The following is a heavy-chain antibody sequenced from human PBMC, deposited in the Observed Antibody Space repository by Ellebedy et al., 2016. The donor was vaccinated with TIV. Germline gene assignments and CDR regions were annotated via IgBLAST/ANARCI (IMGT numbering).Heavy chain of an antibody. D-gene: IGHD2-21*02. CDR1: GFIFNNYA. CDR2: ISGSGGST. Sequence: PGGSLRLSCAASGFIFNNYALTWARQAPGKGLECVSGISGSGGSTNYGNSVKCRFTISRDNSKNTLYLQMNNLRAEDTAVYYCARGVTSKAQFDFWGQGTLVTVSS. J-gene: IGHJ4*02. V-gene: IGHV3-23*01. CDR3: ARGVTSKAQFDF.